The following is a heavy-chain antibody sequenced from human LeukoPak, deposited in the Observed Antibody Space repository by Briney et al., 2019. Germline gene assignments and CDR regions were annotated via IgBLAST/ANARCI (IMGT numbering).Heavy chain of an antibody. CDR1: GGTFSSYA. J-gene: IGHJ4*02. Sequence: GASVKVSCKASGGTFSSYAISWVRQAPGQGLEWMGWISAYNGNTNYAQKLQGRVTMTTDTSTSTAYMELRGLRSDDTAVYYCARSRQGEYYYGSGPIDYWGQGTLVTVSS. CDR2: ISAYNGNT. D-gene: IGHD3-10*01. V-gene: IGHV1-18*01. CDR3: ARSRQGEYYYGSGPIDY.